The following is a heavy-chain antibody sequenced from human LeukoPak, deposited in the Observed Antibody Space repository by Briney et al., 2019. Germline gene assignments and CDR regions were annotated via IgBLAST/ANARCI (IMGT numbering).Heavy chain of an antibody. CDR2: IIPIFGTA. D-gene: IGHD3-22*01. V-gene: IGHV1-69*05. CDR3: ARERYCYDSSGNMIDY. J-gene: IGHJ4*02. CDR1: GGTFSSYA. Sequence: GASVKVSCKASGGTFSSYAISWVRQAPGQGLEWMGRIIPIFGTANYAQKFQGRVTITTDESTSTAYMELSSLRSEDTAVYYCARERYCYDSSGNMIDYWGQGTLVTVSS.